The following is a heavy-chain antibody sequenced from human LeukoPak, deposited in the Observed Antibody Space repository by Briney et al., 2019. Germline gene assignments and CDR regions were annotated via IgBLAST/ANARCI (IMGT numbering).Heavy chain of an antibody. J-gene: IGHJ4*02. CDR2: IHYSGST. V-gene: IGHV4-39*01. Sequence: SETLSLTCTVSGGSISSSSYYWGWIRQPPGMGLEWIGSIHYSGSTYYNPSLKSRITISVDTSNNQFSLKLSSVTAADTAVYYCARRGRLDSSGYWYFDYWGQGPLVTVSP. CDR1: GGSISSSSYY. CDR3: ARRGRLDSSGYWYFDY. D-gene: IGHD3-22*01.